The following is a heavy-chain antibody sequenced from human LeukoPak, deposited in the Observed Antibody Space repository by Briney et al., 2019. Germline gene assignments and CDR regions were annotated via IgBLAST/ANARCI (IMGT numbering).Heavy chain of an antibody. D-gene: IGHD1-26*01. CDR3: ARTGGSYAVNY. Sequence: GGSLRLSCAASGFTVRTNYMSWVRQAPGKGLEWVSVIYSGGSTYYADSVKGRFTISRDNSKNTLYLQMNSLRAEDTAVYYCARTGGSYAVNYWGQGTLVTVSS. J-gene: IGHJ4*02. V-gene: IGHV3-53*01. CDR2: IYSGGST. CDR1: GFTVRTNY.